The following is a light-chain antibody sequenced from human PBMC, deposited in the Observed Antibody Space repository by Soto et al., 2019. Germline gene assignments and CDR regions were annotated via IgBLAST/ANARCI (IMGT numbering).Light chain of an antibody. V-gene: IGLV2-14*01. CDR1: NSDVGGYNY. Sequence: QSVLTQPSSLSGSPGQSITISCTGTNSDVGGYNYVSWFQQHPGKAPKLMIYDVSDLPSGVSNRFSGSKSGNTASLTISGLQAEDEADYYCSSYTSGALYVFGTGTKVTVL. J-gene: IGLJ1*01. CDR2: DVS. CDR3: SSYTSGALYV.